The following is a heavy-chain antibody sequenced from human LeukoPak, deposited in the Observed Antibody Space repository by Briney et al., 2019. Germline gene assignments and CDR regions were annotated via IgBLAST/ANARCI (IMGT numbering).Heavy chain of an antibody. D-gene: IGHD2-15*01. J-gene: IGHJ3*02. V-gene: IGHV4-4*07. CDR2: VYTSGST. CDR1: GGSISSYY. Sequence: NSSETLSLTCAVSGGSISSYYWSWIRQPAGKGLEWIGHVYTSGSTNYNPSLKSRVTISVDTSKNQFSLMLRSVTAADTAVYYCARRYCSGGSCYSDRGAFDIWGQGTMVTVSS. CDR3: ARRYCSGGSCYSDRGAFDI.